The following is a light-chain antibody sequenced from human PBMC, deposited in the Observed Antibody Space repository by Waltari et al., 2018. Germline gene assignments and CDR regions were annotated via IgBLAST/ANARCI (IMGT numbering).Light chain of an antibody. Sequence: QSVVTQPPSASETPGQRVSIPCSGSRSNIGSNYVYWYQVLPGMAPKLLIYRDNERPSGVPDRFSGSKSGTSASLAISALRSEDESDYYCATWDDGLSGVIFGGGTKLTVL. CDR2: RDN. J-gene: IGLJ2*01. CDR3: ATWDDGLSGVI. V-gene: IGLV1-47*01. CDR1: RSNIGSNY.